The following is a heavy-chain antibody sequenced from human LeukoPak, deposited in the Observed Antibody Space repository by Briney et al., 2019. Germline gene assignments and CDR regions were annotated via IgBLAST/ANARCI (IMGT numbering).Heavy chain of an antibody. CDR2: ISYDGSNK. CDR1: GFTFSSYA. J-gene: IGHJ4*02. CDR3: ARGPRIYYPFDY. Sequence: TGGSLRLSCAASGFTFSSYAMHWVRQAPGKGLEWVAVISYDGSNKYYADSVKGRFTISGDNSKNTLYLQMNSLRAEDTAVYYCARGPRIYYPFDYWGQGTLVTVSS. V-gene: IGHV3-30-3*01. D-gene: IGHD3-22*01.